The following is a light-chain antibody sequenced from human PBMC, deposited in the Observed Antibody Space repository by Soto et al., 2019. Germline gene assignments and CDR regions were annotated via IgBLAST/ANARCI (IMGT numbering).Light chain of an antibody. CDR3: QHYNSYPWT. Sequence: DIKMTLSPSILSASVGDRVHITCRASQSISSWLAWYQQQPGKAPNLLIHKASHLESGGPSRFSGSGSGTEFTLTTSSLQPGDYATYYCQHYNSYPWTFGQGTKVDIK. V-gene: IGKV1-5*03. CDR1: QSISSW. CDR2: KAS. J-gene: IGKJ1*01.